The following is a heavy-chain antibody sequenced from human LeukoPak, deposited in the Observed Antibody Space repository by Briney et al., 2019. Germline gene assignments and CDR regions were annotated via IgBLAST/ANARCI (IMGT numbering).Heavy chain of an antibody. CDR3: ARASSSSDLTRFDY. D-gene: IGHD6-13*01. Sequence: SETLSLTCTVSGGSISSYYWSWIRQPPGKGLEWIGYIYYSGSTNYNPSLKSRVTISVDTSKNQFSLKLSSVTAADTAVYYCARASSSSDLTRFDYWGQGTLVTVSS. J-gene: IGHJ4*02. CDR1: GGSISSYY. CDR2: IYYSGST. V-gene: IGHV4-59*01.